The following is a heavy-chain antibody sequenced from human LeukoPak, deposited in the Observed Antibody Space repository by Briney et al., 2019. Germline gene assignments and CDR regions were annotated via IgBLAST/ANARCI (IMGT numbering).Heavy chain of an antibody. Sequence: SETLSLACAVSGYSISSGYYWGWIRQPPGKGLEWIGSIYHSGSTYYNPSLKSRVTISVDTSKNQFSLKLSSVTAADTAVYYCARSPYYYYYYMDVWGKGTTVTVSS. J-gene: IGHJ6*03. CDR1: GYSISSGYY. CDR2: IYHSGST. V-gene: IGHV4-38-2*01. CDR3: ARSPYYYYYYMDV.